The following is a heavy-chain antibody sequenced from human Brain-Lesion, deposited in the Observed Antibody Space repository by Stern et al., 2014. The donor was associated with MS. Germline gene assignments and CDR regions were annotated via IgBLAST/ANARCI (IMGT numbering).Heavy chain of an antibody. CDR3: ATLSPGAGGNYYRHFDY. Sequence: QVQLVQSGPEAKKPGAPVKASCKVSGYTLPEFSMHWGRKAPRKGLGGLGGFDLEDGETIYAQKFQGRVTMTEDTSTDTAYMELSSLRSEDTAVYYCATLSPGAGGNYYRHFDYWGQGTLVTVSS. CDR1: GYTLPEFS. V-gene: IGHV1-24*01. D-gene: IGHD1-26*01. CDR2: FDLEDGET. J-gene: IGHJ4*02.